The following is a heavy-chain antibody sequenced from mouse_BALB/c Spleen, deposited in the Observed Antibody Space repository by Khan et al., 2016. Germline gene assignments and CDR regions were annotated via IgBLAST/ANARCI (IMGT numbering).Heavy chain of an antibody. CDR3: AKDGDGDGAWFAY. D-gene: IGHD2-3*01. CDR2: IWRGGST. CDR1: GFSLTSYG. J-gene: IGHJ3*01. Sequence: QVQRRESGPGLVQPSQSLSITCTVSGFSLTSYGVHWVRQSPGKGLEWLGVIWRGGSTDYTAAFMSRLSITKDNSTSQVFFKMNSLQSHDTAIYYCAKDGDGDGAWFAYWGQGTLVTVSA. V-gene: IGHV2-5*01.